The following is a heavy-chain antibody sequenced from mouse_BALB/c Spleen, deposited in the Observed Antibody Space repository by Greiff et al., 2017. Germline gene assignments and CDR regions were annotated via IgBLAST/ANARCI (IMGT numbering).Heavy chain of an antibody. Sequence: EVHLVESGGGLVKPGGSLKLSCAASGFTFSSYAMSWVRQTPEKRLEWVASISSGGSTYYPDSVKGRFTISRDNARNILYLQMSSLRSEDTAMYYCVANWDWYFDVWGAGTTVTVSS. CDR2: ISSGGST. CDR3: VANWDWYFDV. D-gene: IGHD4-1*01. CDR1: GFTFSSYA. J-gene: IGHJ1*01. V-gene: IGHV5-6-5*01.